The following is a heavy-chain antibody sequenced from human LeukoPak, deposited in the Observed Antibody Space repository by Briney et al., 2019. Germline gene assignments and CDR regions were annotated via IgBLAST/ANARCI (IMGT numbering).Heavy chain of an antibody. D-gene: IGHD3-22*01. Sequence: GTLTLTCTVSGGTFGSSSMNWGWDGQPKGMGLDSSISSSSSYIYYAASVKGRFTISRDNAKNSLYLQMNSLRAEDTAVYYCARNLGYYYDGIDYWGQGTLVTVSS. CDR2: ISSSSSYI. CDR3: ARNLGYYYDGIDY. CDR1: GGTFGSSS. J-gene: IGHJ4*02. V-gene: IGHV3-21*01.